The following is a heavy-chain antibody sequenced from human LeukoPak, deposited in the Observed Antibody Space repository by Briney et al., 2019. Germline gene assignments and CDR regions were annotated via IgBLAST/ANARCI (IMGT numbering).Heavy chain of an antibody. CDR2: IYYSGST. V-gene: IGHV4-59*01. CDR3: ARDFYHEAPYAFDI. D-gene: IGHD2/OR15-2a*01. CDR1: GGSISSYY. Sequence: SETLSLTCTVSGGSISSYYWSWIRQPPGKGLEWIGYIYYSGSTNYNPSLKSRVTISVDTTKNRLSLKLTSMTAADTAIYFCARDFYHEAPYAFDIWGQGTMVTVSS. J-gene: IGHJ3*02.